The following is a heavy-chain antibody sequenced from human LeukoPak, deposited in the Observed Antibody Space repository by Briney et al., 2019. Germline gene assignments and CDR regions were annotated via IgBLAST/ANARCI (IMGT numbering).Heavy chain of an antibody. CDR3: ARIPEY. CDR1: GFDFSTYA. CDR2: ISKSGDDA. Sequence: GGSLRLSCAASGFDFSTYAMHWVRLTPGKGLEFVSAISKSGDDASYGNDVKGRFTISRDNIKNTVDLEMGSLRVDDTGIYYCARIPEYWGQGTVVTVSS. J-gene: IGHJ1*01. D-gene: IGHD2-2*01. V-gene: IGHV3-64*01.